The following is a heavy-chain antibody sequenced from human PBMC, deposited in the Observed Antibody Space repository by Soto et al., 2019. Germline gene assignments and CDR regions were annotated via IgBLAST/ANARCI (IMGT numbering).Heavy chain of an antibody. D-gene: IGHD2-2*01. J-gene: IGHJ6*02. CDR1: GSSISSYY. CDR2: IYYSGST. Sequence: SETLSLTCTVSGSSISSYYWSWIRQPPGKGLECIGYIYYSGSTNYNPSHKSRVTISVDTSKNQFSLKLSSVTAADTAVYYCAREGCSSTSCPPGSYYYGMDVWGQGTTVTVSS. V-gene: IGHV4-59*01. CDR3: AREGCSSTSCPPGSYYYGMDV.